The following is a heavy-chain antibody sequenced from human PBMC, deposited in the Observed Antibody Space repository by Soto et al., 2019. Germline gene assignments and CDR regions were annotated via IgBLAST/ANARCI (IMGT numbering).Heavy chain of an antibody. D-gene: IGHD5-18*01. J-gene: IGHJ3*02. Sequence: SEALSVTGAVSGGSISSDYWSWIRQPPGKGLEWIGYIYYSGSTNYNPSLKSRVTISVDTSKNQFSLKLSSVTAADTAVYYCARASRGYSYGWAFDIWGQGTMVT. CDR1: GGSISSDY. CDR2: IYYSGST. CDR3: ARASRGYSYGWAFDI. V-gene: IGHV4-59*01.